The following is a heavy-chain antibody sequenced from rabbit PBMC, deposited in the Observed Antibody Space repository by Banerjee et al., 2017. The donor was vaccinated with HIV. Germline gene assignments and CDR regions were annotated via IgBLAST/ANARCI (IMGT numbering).Heavy chain of an antibody. Sequence: RQAPGKGLEWIACINAATAKPVYANWVNGRFTISSHNAQNTLFLQLNSLTAADTATYFCVREVAAKFSLWG. CDR3: VREVAAKFSL. CDR2: INAATAKP. V-gene: IGHV1S7*01. D-gene: IGHD4-1*01. J-gene: IGHJ4*01.